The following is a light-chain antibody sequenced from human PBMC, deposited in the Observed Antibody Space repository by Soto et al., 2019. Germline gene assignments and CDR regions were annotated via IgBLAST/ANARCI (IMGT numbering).Light chain of an antibody. CDR3: GAWDSSLSAYV. J-gene: IGLJ1*01. Sequence: QSVLTQPPSVSTAPGQKVTISFSGSSSNIGINYVCWYQHLPGTAPKLLIYDNHKRPSGIPDRFSGSKSGTSATLGIAGLQTGDEADYYCGAWDSSLSAYVFGTGTKVTV. V-gene: IGLV1-51*01. CDR2: DNH. CDR1: SSNIGINY.